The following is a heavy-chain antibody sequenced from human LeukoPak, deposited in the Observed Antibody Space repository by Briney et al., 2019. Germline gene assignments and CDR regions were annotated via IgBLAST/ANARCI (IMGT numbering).Heavy chain of an antibody. V-gene: IGHV3-23*01. D-gene: IGHD3-22*01. J-gene: IGHJ5*02. CDR3: ALSELHYYDSSGYHNWFDP. CDR2: ISGSGGST. CDR1: GFTFSSYA. Sequence: PGGSLRLSCAASGFTFSSYAMSWVRQAPGKGLEWVSAISGSGGSTYYADSVKGRFTISRDNSKNTLYLQMNSLRAEDTAVYYCALSELHYYDSSGYHNWFDPWGQGTLVTVSS.